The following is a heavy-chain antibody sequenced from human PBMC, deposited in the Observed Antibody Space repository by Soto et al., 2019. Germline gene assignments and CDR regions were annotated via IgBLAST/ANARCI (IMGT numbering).Heavy chain of an antibody. J-gene: IGHJ4*02. CDR2: IYSRGST. CDR1: GVSITSYY. CDR3: ACLYNWNGWSDY. D-gene: IGHD1-20*01. V-gene: IGHV4-4*07. Sequence: QVQLQESGPGLVKPSETLFLTCTVSGVSITSYYWGWTRQPAGNGLEWIGRIYSRGSTNYNPSLKRPVTMSIDTSKNQFSLKLSSVTAADTAAYYCACLYNWNGWSDYWGQGALVTVSS.